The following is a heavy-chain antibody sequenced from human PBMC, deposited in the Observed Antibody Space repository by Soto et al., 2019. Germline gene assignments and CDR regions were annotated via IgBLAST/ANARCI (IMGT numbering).Heavy chain of an antibody. D-gene: IGHD3-3*01. CDR1: GFTFDDYA. Sequence: DVQLVESGGGLVQPGRSLRLSCVASGFTFDDYAMHWVRQVPGKGLEWVAGISWDSGSIGYAGSVKGRCTISRDNAKNPLFLKMNSLRTEDTALYYCGKKVTIFGVITHDAFDIWGQGNMVTVSS. CDR2: ISWDSGSI. V-gene: IGHV3-9*01. J-gene: IGHJ3*02. CDR3: GKKVTIFGVITHDAFDI.